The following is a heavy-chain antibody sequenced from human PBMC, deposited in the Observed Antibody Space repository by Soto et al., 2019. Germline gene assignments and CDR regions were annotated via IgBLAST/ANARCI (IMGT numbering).Heavy chain of an antibody. CDR1: GYTFTSYG. CDR2: ISAYNGNT. Sequence: ASVKVSCKASGYTFTSYGISWVRQAPGQGLEWMGWISAYNGNTNYAQKLQVRVTMTTDTSTSTAHMELRSLRSDDTAVYYCAREMDSSAPLYYYYYYGMDVWGQGTTVTVSS. CDR3: AREMDSSAPLYYYYYYGMDV. D-gene: IGHD3-22*01. J-gene: IGHJ6*02. V-gene: IGHV1-18*01.